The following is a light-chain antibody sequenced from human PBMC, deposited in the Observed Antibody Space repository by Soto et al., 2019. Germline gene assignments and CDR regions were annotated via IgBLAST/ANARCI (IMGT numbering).Light chain of an antibody. Sequence: QSALTQPRSVSGSPGQSVTISCTGTSSDVGGYNYVSWYQQHPGKAPKLMIYDVTKRPSGVPDRFSGSKSGNTASLTISGLQAEDEADSYCCSYAGRSTFGVLGTGTKV. J-gene: IGLJ1*01. CDR2: DVT. CDR3: CSYAGRSTFGV. CDR1: SSDVGGYNY. V-gene: IGLV2-11*01.